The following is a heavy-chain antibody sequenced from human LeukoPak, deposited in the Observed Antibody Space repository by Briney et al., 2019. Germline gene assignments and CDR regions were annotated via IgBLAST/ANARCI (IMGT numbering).Heavy chain of an antibody. D-gene: IGHD5-12*01. J-gene: IGHJ4*02. CDR3: AQKRGGYTPFDY. V-gene: IGHV3-23*01. CDR1: GFTFNHYG. Sequence: GGSLTLSCVASGFTFNHYGMNWVRQAPGKGLEWVSIISGSGDSAFYADSVKGRFTISRDNSKNTLYLQMNSLRAEDTAIYYCAQKRGGYTPFDYWGQGTLVTVSS. CDR2: ISGSGDSA.